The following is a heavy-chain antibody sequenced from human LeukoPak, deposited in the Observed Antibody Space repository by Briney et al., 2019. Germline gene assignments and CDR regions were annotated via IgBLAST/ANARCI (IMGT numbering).Heavy chain of an antibody. V-gene: IGHV4-59*12. Sequence: SSETLSLTCTVSGVSISSYYWSWIRQPPGKGLEWIGYIYYSGSTNYNPSLKSRVTISVDTSKNQFSLKLSSVTAADTAVYYCARVPYYYDSSGPFDIWGQGTMVTVSS. CDR3: ARVPYYYDSSGPFDI. D-gene: IGHD3-22*01. CDR2: IYYSGST. J-gene: IGHJ3*02. CDR1: GVSISSYY.